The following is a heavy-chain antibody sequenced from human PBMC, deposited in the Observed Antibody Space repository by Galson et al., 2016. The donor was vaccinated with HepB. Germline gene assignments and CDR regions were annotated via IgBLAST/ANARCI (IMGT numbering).Heavy chain of an antibody. D-gene: IGHD2-21*02. CDR3: ARQTAEGSFDY. CDR1: GYRFNTYW. CDR2: IFPTSSGT. Sequence: QSGAEVKKPGESLKISCQGSGYRFNTYWIAWVRQMPGKGLEWMGMIFPTSSGTRYSPSLQDQVTISADKSLSIAYLQWSSLRASDTAMYYCARQTAEGSFDYWGQGTLVTVSS. V-gene: IGHV5-51*01. J-gene: IGHJ4*02.